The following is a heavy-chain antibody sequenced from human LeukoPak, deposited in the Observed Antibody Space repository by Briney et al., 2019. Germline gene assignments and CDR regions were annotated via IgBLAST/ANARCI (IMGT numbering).Heavy chain of an antibody. J-gene: IGHJ3*02. D-gene: IGHD1-26*01. CDR2: IYYSGST. CDR3: AREEGMVGATGGAFGI. CDR1: GGSISSYY. V-gene: IGHV4-59*01. Sequence: SETLSLTCTVSGGSISSYYWSWIRQPPGKGLEWIGYIYYSGSTNYNPSLKSRVTISVDTSKNQFSLKLSSVTAADTAVYYYAREEGMVGATGGAFGIWGQGTMVTVSS.